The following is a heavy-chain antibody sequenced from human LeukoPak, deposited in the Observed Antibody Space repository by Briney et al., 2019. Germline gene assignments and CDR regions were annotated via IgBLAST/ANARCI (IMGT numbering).Heavy chain of an antibody. V-gene: IGHV3-23*01. D-gene: IGHD1-26*01. CDR1: GFTFSSYA. J-gene: IGHJ4*02. CDR3: ANSLWDASDY. Sequence: GGSLRLSCAASGFTFSSYAMSWVRQAPGKGLEWVSAISGSGGSTYYADSMKGRFTISRVNSKNTLYLQMNSLRAEDTAVYYCANSLWDASDYWGQGTLVTVSS. CDR2: ISGSGGST.